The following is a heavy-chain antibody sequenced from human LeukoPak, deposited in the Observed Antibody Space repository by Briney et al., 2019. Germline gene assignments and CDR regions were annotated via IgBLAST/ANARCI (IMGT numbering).Heavy chain of an antibody. CDR3: ARGGYTNWFDP. J-gene: IGHJ5*02. CDR1: GDSISTYY. Sequence: PSETLSLTCTVSGDSISTYYWSWIRQPPGKGLEGIAYIYSTGNTNYNPSLKSRVTISVDTSTKQFSLKLSSVTAADTAVYYCARGGYTNWFDPWGQGTLVTVSS. V-gene: IGHV4-59*01. D-gene: IGHD6-13*01. CDR2: IYSTGNT.